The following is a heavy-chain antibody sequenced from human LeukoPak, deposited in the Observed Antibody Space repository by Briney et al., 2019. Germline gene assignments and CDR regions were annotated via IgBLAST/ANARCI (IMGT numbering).Heavy chain of an antibody. D-gene: IGHD5-18*01. CDR3: ARHDKSYGSPFDY. J-gene: IGHJ4*02. CDR1: GYSFTSYW. V-gene: IGHV5-10-1*01. Sequence: GESLKISCKGSGYSFTSYWISWVRQMPGKGLEXXGRIDPSDSYTNYSPSFQGHVTISADKSISTAYLQWSSLKASDTAMYYCARHDKSYGSPFDYWGQGTLVTVSS. CDR2: IDPSDSYT.